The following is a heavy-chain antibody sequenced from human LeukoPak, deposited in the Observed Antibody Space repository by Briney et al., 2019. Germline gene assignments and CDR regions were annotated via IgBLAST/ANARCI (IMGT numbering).Heavy chain of an antibody. V-gene: IGHV4-31*03. CDR1: GDSINNAGDF. J-gene: IGHJ5*02. D-gene: IGHD5-12*01. CDR2: IRNGGFT. CDR3: ARQYNYLFDP. Sequence: SETLSLTCSVSGDSINNAGDFWGWTRQLPGKGLEWIGYIRNGGFTNYNPSLKSRMTMSIDRSKNQVYLNVISVTAADTAVYYCARQYNYLFDPWGRGTLVIVSS.